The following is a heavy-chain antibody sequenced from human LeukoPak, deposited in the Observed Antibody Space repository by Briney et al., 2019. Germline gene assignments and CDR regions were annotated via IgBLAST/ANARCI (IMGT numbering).Heavy chain of an antibody. CDR1: GFTFSDYY. V-gene: IGHV3-11*01. Sequence: GGSLRLSCAASGFTFSDYYMSWIRQAPGKGLEWVSYISNSGSTIYYADSVKGRFTISRDNAKNSLYLQMNSLRAEDTAVYYCARAGLLWFGELSDWYFDLWGRGTLVTVSS. D-gene: IGHD3-10*01. CDR2: ISNSGSTI. CDR3: ARAGLLWFGELSDWYFDL. J-gene: IGHJ2*01.